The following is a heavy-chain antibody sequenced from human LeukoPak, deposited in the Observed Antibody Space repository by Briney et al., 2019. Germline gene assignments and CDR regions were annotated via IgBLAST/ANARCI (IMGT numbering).Heavy chain of an antibody. V-gene: IGHV3-7*01. Sequence: DSVKGRFTISRDNAKNSLYLQMNSLRAEDTAVYYCAAVLPHRRFDYWGQGTLVTVSS. J-gene: IGHJ4*02. D-gene: IGHD2/OR15-2a*01. CDR3: AAVLPHRRFDY.